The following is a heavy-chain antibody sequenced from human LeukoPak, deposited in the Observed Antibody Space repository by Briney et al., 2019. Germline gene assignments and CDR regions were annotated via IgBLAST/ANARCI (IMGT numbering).Heavy chain of an antibody. Sequence: GGSLRLSCAASGFTFSSHTMSWVRQAPGKGLEWVSSIGSGGTTYYADSVKGRFTISRDNSKNTLYLQMTSLRAEDTAVYYCAKDGGSGNRQQLGYWGQGSLVTVSS. V-gene: IGHV3-23*01. CDR2: IGSGGTT. CDR3: AKDGGSGNRQQLGY. D-gene: IGHD6-13*01. CDR1: GFTFSSHT. J-gene: IGHJ4*02.